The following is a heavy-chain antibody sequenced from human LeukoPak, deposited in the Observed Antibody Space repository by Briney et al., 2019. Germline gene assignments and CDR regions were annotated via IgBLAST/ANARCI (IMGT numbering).Heavy chain of an antibody. D-gene: IGHD6-13*01. V-gene: IGHV4-59*08. CDR3: ARHPYSSSWASFDY. CDR2: ISYSGGT. CDR1: GGSISTYY. J-gene: IGHJ4*02. Sequence: PSETLSLTCTVSGGSISTYYWNWIRQPPGKGLEWIGYISYSGGTNYTPSLRSRVTISVDTSKNQVSLKLSSVTAADTAVYYCARHPYSSSWASFDYWGQGTLVTVSS.